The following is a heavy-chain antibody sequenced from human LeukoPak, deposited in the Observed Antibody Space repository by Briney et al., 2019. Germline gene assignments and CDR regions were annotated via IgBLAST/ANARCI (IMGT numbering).Heavy chain of an antibody. CDR2: ISWDGGST. Sequence: GGSLRLSCAASGFTFDDYAMHWVRQAPGKGLEWVSLISWDGGSTYYADSVKGRFTISRDNSKNSLYLQMSSLRAEDTALYYCATSIPEYYYMDVWGKGTTVTVSS. V-gene: IGHV3-43D*03. D-gene: IGHD1-20*01. CDR3: ATSIPEYYYMDV. CDR1: GFTFDDYA. J-gene: IGHJ6*03.